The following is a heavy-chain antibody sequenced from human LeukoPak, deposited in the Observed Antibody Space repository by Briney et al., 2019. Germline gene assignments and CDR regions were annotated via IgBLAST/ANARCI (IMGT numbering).Heavy chain of an antibody. CDR1: GESISGFY. CDR2: INHSGST. V-gene: IGHV4-34*01. CDR3: ARGGSYYGSGSYMDV. Sequence: SETLSLTCTVSGESISGFYWTWIRQPPGKGLEWIGEINHSGSTNYNPSLKSRVTISVDTSKNQFSLKLSSVTAADTAVYYCARGGSYYGSGSYMDVWGKGTTVTVSS. J-gene: IGHJ6*03. D-gene: IGHD3-10*01.